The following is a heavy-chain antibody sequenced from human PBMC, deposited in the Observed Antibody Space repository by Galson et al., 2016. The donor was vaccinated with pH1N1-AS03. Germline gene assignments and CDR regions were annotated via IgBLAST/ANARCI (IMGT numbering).Heavy chain of an antibody. CDR2: IYFRGAT. CDR1: GDSISSTPYY. CDR3: ARHVGGSYPNNLDS. D-gene: IGHD1-26*01. J-gene: IGHJ4*02. V-gene: IGHV4-39*07. Sequence: SETLSLTCTVSGDSISSTPYYWGWIRQPPGKGLEWIGTIYFRGATYYSPSLTSRVTISINSSKNLFSLGLSSVTAADTAVYYCARHVGGSYPNNLDSWGQGTLVIVSS.